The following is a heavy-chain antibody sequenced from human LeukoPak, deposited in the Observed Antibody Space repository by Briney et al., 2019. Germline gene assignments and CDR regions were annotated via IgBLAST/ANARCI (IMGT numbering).Heavy chain of an antibody. D-gene: IGHD1-1*01. J-gene: IGHJ3*02. CDR2: ISWNSGSI. V-gene: IGHV3-9*01. CDR3: AKVQLERRGAFDI. Sequence: GGSLRLSCAASGFTFDDYAMHWVRQAPGKGLEWVSGISWNSGSIGYADSVKGRFTISRDNAKNSLYLQMNSLRAEDTAVYYCAKVQLERRGAFDIWGQGTMVTVSS. CDR1: GFTFDDYA.